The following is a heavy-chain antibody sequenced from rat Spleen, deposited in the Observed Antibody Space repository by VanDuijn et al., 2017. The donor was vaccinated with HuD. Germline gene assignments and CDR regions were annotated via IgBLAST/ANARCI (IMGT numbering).Heavy chain of an antibody. CDR3: GRRDYGGYGDY. J-gene: IGHJ2*01. CDR2: INYEGSST. CDR1: GFTFSDYY. D-gene: IGHD1-11*01. Sequence: EVQLVESGGGLVQPGRSLKLSCAASGFTFSDYYMAWVRQAPKKGLEWVASINYEGSSTYYGDSVKGRFTISRDNAKSTLFLQMDSLRSEDTATYYCGRRDYGGYGDYWGQGVMVTVSS. V-gene: IGHV5-22*01.